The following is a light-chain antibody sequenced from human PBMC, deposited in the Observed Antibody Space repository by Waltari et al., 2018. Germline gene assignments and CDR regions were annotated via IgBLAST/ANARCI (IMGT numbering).Light chain of an antibody. CDR2: GAS. Sequence: EIVLTQSPGTLSLSPGERATLSCRARQSVGRTLAWYQQKPGQAPRLLIDGASSRATDIPCRFSGSWSGTDFSLTINRLEPEDFAVYFCQHYVRLPATFGQGTKVEIK. CDR3: QHYVRLPAT. J-gene: IGKJ1*01. CDR1: QSVGRT. V-gene: IGKV3-20*01.